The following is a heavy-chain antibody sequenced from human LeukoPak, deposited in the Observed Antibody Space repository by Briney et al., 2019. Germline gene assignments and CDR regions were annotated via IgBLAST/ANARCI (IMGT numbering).Heavy chain of an antibody. CDR1: GFTFSIYA. J-gene: IGHJ4*02. V-gene: IGHV3-30-3*01. Sequence: GGSLRLSCAASGFTFSIYAMSWVRQAPGKGLEWVAVISYDGSNKYYADSVKGRFTISRDNSKNTLYLQMNSLRAEDTAVYYCAREYGYSYGFFDYWGQGTLVTVSS. CDR2: ISYDGSNK. D-gene: IGHD5-18*01. CDR3: AREYGYSYGFFDY.